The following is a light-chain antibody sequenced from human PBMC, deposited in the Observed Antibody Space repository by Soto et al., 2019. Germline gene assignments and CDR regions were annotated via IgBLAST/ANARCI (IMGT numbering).Light chain of an antibody. V-gene: IGKV3-20*01. CDR1: QSVNSNY. CDR2: DAF. J-gene: IGKJ1*01. Sequence: EIVMTQSPATLSVSPGERATLSCRASQSVNSNYLAWYQQKPGQAPRLLIYDAFSRATGIPDRFSASGSGTDFILTISRLEPEDSAVYYCQQYKTFGQGTKVDIK. CDR3: QQYKT.